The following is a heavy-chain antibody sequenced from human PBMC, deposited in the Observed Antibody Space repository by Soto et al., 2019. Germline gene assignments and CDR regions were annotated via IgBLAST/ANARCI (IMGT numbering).Heavy chain of an antibody. CDR2: INSDGSST. D-gene: IGHD3-22*01. V-gene: IGHV3-74*01. CDR1: GFTFSSYW. J-gene: IGHJ3*02. Sequence: GGSLRLSCAASGFTFSSYWMHWVRQAPGKGLVWVSRINSDGSSTSYADSVKGRFTISRDNAKNTLYLQMNSLRAEDTAVYYCARGLGYYYDSSGSKKHAFDIWGQGTMVTVSS. CDR3: ARGLGYYYDSSGSKKHAFDI.